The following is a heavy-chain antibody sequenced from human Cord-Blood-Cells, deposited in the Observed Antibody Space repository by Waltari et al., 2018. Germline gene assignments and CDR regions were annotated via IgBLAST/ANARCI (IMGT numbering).Heavy chain of an antibody. Sequence: QVQLVQSGAEVKKPGASVNVSCKASGYTFTGYYMHWVRQAPGQGLEWMGWINPNSGGTNYEQKVQGWVTMTRDTSISTAYMELSRLRSDDTAVYYCARDRTNSNDAFDIWGQGTMVTVSS. CDR1: GYTFTGYY. J-gene: IGHJ3*02. CDR3: ARDRTNSNDAFDI. D-gene: IGHD3-22*01. CDR2: INPNSGGT. V-gene: IGHV1-2*04.